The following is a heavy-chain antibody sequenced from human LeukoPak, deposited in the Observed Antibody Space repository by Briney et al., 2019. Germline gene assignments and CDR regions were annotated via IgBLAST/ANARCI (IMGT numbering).Heavy chain of an antibody. CDR3: ARRITMVRGVLYNWFDP. V-gene: IGHV3-7*01. D-gene: IGHD3-10*01. J-gene: IGHJ5*02. Sequence: GGSLRLSCAASGFTFSSYWMSWVRQAPGKGLEWVANIKQDGSEKYYVDSVKGRFTISRDNAKNSLYLQMNSLRAEDTAMYYCARRITMVRGVLYNWFDPWGQGTLVTVSS. CDR2: IKQDGSEK. CDR1: GFTFSSYW.